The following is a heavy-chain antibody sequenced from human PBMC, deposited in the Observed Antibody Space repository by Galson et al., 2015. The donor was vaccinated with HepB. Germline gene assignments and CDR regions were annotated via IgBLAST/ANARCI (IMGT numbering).Heavy chain of an antibody. Sequence: SVKVSCKVSGYTLTELSIHWVRQAPGTGLEWMGGFDRDDDEKIYAQPFQGRLTMTEDTSIDTAYLELNSLRAEDAAVYYCATNTPAAVMRASGMDVWGQGTAVTVSS. CDR2: FDRDDDEK. CDR1: GYTLTELS. J-gene: IGHJ6*02. D-gene: IGHD2-2*01. CDR3: ATNTPAAVMRASGMDV. V-gene: IGHV1-24*01.